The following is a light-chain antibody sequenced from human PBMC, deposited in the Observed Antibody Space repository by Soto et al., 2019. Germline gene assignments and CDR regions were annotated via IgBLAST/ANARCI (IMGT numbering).Light chain of an antibody. V-gene: IGKV3-15*01. CDR2: GAS. CDR3: QQYKYWLRTT. Sequence: IVMTQSPATLSVSPGERATLSCRASQSVSSSLAWYQQKPGQGPRLLIYGASTRATGIPARFSGSGSGTEFTLTISSLQSEDFAVYYCQQYKYWLRTTFGGGTKVEIK. CDR1: QSVSSS. J-gene: IGKJ4*01.